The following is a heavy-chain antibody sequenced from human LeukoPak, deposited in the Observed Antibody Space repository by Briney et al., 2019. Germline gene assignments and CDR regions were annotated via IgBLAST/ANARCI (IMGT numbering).Heavy chain of an antibody. CDR1: GFTFSNAW. J-gene: IGHJ4*02. V-gene: IGHV3-15*01. CDR2: IKSKTDGGTT. D-gene: IGHD6-19*01. CDR3: TAASSGRVN. Sequence: GGSLRLSCAASGFTFSNAWMSWVRQAPGKGLECVGRIKSKTDGGTTDYAEPVKGRFTTSRDDTKNTLYLQINSLKTEDTAVYYCTAASSGRVNWGQGTLVTVSS.